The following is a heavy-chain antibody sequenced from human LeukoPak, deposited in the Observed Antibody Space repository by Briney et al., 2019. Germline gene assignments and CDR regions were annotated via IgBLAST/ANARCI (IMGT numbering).Heavy chain of an antibody. D-gene: IGHD3-10*01. J-gene: IGHJ4*02. V-gene: IGHV3-33*01. CDR2: IWYDGSNK. Sequence: GGSLRLSCAAPGFTFSSYGMHWVRQAPGKGLEWVAVIWYDGSNKYYADSVKGRFTISRDNSKNTLYLQMNSLRAEDTAVYYCARDLITMVRGAPVGYWGQGTLVTVSS. CDR3: ARDLITMVRGAPVGY. CDR1: GFTFSSYG.